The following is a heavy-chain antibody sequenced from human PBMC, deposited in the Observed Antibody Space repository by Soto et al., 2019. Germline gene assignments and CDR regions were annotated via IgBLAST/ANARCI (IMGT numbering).Heavy chain of an antibody. CDR2: FWYDASDK. V-gene: IGHV3-33*01. J-gene: IGHJ4*02. CDR1: GFTFTSYS. Sequence: QVQVVESGGGVVPPGGSLRLSCVVSGFTFTSYSMHWVRQAPGKGLEWVSTFWYDASDKTYADSVEGRFTISRNPSRSTLFLQMDNLRADDTAIYYWVFGALNEYFFDFWGPEILVTVAP. D-gene: IGHD3-10*02. CDR3: VFGALNEYFFDF.